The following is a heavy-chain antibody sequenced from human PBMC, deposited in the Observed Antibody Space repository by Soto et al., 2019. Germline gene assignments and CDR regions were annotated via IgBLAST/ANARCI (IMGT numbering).Heavy chain of an antibody. J-gene: IGHJ6*02. CDR1: GGSISSGDYY. D-gene: IGHD3-10*01. V-gene: IGHV4-31*03. CDR2: IYYSGST. CDR3: ARQGYPSGSYYYYGMDV. Sequence: SETLSLTCTVSGGSISSGDYYWSWIRHHPGKGLEWIGYIYYSGSTYYNPSLKSRVTISVDTSKNQFSLKLSSVTAADTAVYYCARQGYPSGSYYYYGMDVWGQGTTVT.